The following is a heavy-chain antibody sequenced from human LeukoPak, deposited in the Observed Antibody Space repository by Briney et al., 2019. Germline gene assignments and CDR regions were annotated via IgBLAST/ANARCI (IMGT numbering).Heavy chain of an antibody. CDR2: INHSGST. CDR1: GGSISSYY. CDR3: ARVPGIAVAPFDY. Sequence: SETLSLTCTVSGGSISSYYWSWIRQPPGKGLEWIGEINHSGSTNYNPSLKSRVTISVDTSKNQFSLKLSSVTAADTAVYYCARVPGIAVAPFDYWGQGTLVTVSS. J-gene: IGHJ4*02. D-gene: IGHD6-19*01. V-gene: IGHV4-34*01.